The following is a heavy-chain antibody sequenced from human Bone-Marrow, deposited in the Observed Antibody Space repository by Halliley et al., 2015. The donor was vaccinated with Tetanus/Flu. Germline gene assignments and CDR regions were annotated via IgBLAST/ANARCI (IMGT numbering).Heavy chain of an antibody. D-gene: IGHD2-8*01. CDR3: TKGQVGTNGDV. Sequence: VGLGPVLYSGGTIFYAGSVRGRFTISRDNHSHAVFLQMTSLTVEDTAIYYCTKGQVGTNGDVWGQGSLVTVS. V-gene: IGHV3-53*01. CDR2: LYSGGTI. J-gene: IGHJ4*02.